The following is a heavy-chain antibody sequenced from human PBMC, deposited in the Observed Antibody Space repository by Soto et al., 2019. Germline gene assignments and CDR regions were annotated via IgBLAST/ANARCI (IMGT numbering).Heavy chain of an antibody. CDR3: ARRRNAGWFDT. CDR2: IYPDDSDV. CDR1: GYDFATFW. Sequence: HVQAQKISCKASGYDFATFWIVWVRQVPGKGLEWMGVIYPDDSDVTYSPPFQGQVTISADKSTTTAYLHWREPRASDTAIYYSARRRNAGWFDTWGQGSPVTVSS. V-gene: IGHV5-51*01. J-gene: IGHJ5*02.